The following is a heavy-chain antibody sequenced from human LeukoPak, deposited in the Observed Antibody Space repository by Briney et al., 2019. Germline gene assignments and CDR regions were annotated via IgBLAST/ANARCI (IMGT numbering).Heavy chain of an antibody. V-gene: IGHV4-4*07. J-gene: IGHJ3*02. CDR1: GGSISSYY. D-gene: IGHD1-26*01. CDR3: ARGHSGSYYYDAFDI. CDR2: IYTSGST. Sequence: SEALSLTCTVSGGSISSYYWSWIRQPAGKGLEWIGRIYTSGSTNYNPSLKSRVTMSVDTSKNQFSLKLSSVTAADTAVYYCARGHSGSYYYDAFDIWGQGTMVTVSS.